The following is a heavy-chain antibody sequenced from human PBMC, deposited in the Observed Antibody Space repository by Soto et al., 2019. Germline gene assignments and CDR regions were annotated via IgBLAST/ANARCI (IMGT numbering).Heavy chain of an antibody. J-gene: IGHJ5*02. D-gene: IGHD3-3*01. CDR1: GFTFSTYW. V-gene: IGHV3-74*01. Sequence: GGSLRLSCAASGFTFSTYWMHWVRQAPGKGLVWVSRINSDGTNTDYADSVKGRFTISRDNAKNTLYLHMSSLRVEDTAVYYYALFRVLIYPEAWGQATLVSVSS. CDR3: ALFRVLIYPEA. CDR2: INSDGTNT.